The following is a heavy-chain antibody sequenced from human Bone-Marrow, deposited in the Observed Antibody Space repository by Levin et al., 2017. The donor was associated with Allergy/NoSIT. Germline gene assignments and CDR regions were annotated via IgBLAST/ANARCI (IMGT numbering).Heavy chain of an antibody. Sequence: SVKVSCKASGGTFSSYAISWVRQAPGQGLEWMGGIIPIFGTANYAQKFQGRVTITADESTSTAYMELSSLRSEDTAVYYCARDGDRYCTGGVCKLYARDNWFDPWGQGTLVTVSS. J-gene: IGHJ5*02. CDR2: IIPIFGTA. V-gene: IGHV1-69*13. CDR1: GGTFSSYA. CDR3: ARDGDRYCTGGVCKLYARDNWFDP. D-gene: IGHD2-8*02.